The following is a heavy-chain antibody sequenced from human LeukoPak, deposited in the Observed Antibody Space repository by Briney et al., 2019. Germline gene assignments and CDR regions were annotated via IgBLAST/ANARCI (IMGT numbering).Heavy chain of an antibody. V-gene: IGHV3-7*01. CDR1: GFTFSSYW. CDR2: IKQDGSEK. J-gene: IGHJ6*02. D-gene: IGHD6-19*01. Sequence: PGGSLRLSCAASGFTFSSYWMSWVRQAPGKGLEWVANIKQDGSEKYYVDSVKGRFTISRDNAKNSLYLQMNSLRAEDTAVYYCARDDPHSGWYVYYYYYYGMDVWGQGTTVTVSS. CDR3: ARDDPHSGWYVYYYYYYGMDV.